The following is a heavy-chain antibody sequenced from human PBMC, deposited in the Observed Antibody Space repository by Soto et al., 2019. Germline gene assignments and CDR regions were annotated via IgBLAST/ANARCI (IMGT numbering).Heavy chain of an antibody. CDR1: GGPFGSSA. CDR3: ARLMKDWGSAFEL. Sequence: QVQLVQSGADVKKPGSSVKVSCKTSGGPFGSSAISWVRQAPAQGLEWMGEIIPVFDKANYAQNFQVRLTTTADESTRTVFMQLSRLRSEDTCVYFCARLMKDWGSAFELWGLGTFVTVSS. J-gene: IGHJ3*01. D-gene: IGHD2-8*01. V-gene: IGHV1-69*01. CDR2: IIPVFDKA.